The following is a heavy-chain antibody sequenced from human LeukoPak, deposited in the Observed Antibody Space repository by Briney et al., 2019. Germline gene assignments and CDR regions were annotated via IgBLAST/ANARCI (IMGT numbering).Heavy chain of an antibody. Sequence: PGGSLRLSCAASGFTFSSYAMSWVRQAPGKGLEWVSAISGSGGSTYYADSVKGRFTISRVNSKNTLYLQMNSLRAEDTAVYYCAKVREYGSGSYYGMDVWGQGTTVTVSS. CDR3: AKVREYGSGSYYGMDV. CDR2: ISGSGGST. D-gene: IGHD3-10*01. V-gene: IGHV3-23*01. CDR1: GFTFSSYA. J-gene: IGHJ6*02.